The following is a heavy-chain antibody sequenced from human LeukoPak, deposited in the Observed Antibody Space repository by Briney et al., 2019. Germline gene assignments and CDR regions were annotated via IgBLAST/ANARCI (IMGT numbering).Heavy chain of an antibody. CDR1: GFTFSSYS. J-gene: IGHJ4*02. Sequence: KPGGSLRLSCAASGFTFSSYSMNWVRQAPGKGLEWVSSISSSSSYIYYADSVKGRSTISRDNAKNSLYLQMNSLGAEDTAVYYCARGIAARPGYWGQGTLVTVSS. CDR3: ARGIAARPGY. CDR2: ISSSSSYI. D-gene: IGHD6-6*01. V-gene: IGHV3-21*01.